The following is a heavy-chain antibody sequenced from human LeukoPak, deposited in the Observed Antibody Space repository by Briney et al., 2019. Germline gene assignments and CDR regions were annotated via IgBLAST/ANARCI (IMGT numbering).Heavy chain of an antibody. J-gene: IGHJ5*02. CDR3: ARLPYYDFWSGYGLSWFDP. CDR2: IKQDGSEK. CDR1: GFTFSSYW. Sequence: PGGSLRLSCAASGFTFSSYWMSWVRQAPGKGLEWVANIKQDGSEKYYVDSVKGRFTISRDNAKNSLYLQMNSLRAEDTAVYYCARLPYYDFWSGYGLSWFDPWGQGTLVTVSS. D-gene: IGHD3-3*01. V-gene: IGHV3-7*01.